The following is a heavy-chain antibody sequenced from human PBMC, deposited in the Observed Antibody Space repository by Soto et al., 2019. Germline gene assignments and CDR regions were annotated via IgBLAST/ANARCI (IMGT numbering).Heavy chain of an antibody. V-gene: IGHV3-30-3*01. CDR1: GFTFGSYA. CDR2: ISYDGSNK. D-gene: IGHD3-3*01. Sequence: PGGSLRLSCAASGFTFGSYAMHWVRQAPGKGLEWVAVISYDGSNKYYADSVKGRFTISRDNSKNTLYLQMNSLRAEDTAVYYCARDLIRFLEWLSHYYYYGMDVWGQGTTVTVSS. J-gene: IGHJ6*02. CDR3: ARDLIRFLEWLSHYYYYGMDV.